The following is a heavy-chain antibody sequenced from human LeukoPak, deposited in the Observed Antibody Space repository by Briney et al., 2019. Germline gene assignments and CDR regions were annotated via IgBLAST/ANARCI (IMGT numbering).Heavy chain of an antibody. Sequence: SETLSLTCAVSGGSISSGGYSWSWIRQPPGKGLEWIGYIYYSGSTNYNPSLKSRVTISVDTSKNQFSLKLSSVTAADTAVYYCARASRGNQAFDIWGQGTMVTVS. D-gene: IGHD4-23*01. CDR3: ARASRGNQAFDI. J-gene: IGHJ3*02. CDR2: IYYSGST. V-gene: IGHV4-61*08. CDR1: GGSISSGGYS.